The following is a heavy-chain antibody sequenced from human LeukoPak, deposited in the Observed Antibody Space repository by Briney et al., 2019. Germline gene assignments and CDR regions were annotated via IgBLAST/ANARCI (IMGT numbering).Heavy chain of an antibody. V-gene: IGHV4-59*01. CDR2: IYYRGST. D-gene: IGHD3-22*01. Sequence: SETLSLTCTVSGGSISSDYWSWIRQPTGKGLEWIGYIYYRGSTNYNPSLKSRVTISVDTSKNQFSLKLSSVTAADTAVYYCARLSGYSSGHYYSDYWGQGTLVTVSS. J-gene: IGHJ4*02. CDR3: ARLSGYSSGHYYSDY. CDR1: GGSISSDY.